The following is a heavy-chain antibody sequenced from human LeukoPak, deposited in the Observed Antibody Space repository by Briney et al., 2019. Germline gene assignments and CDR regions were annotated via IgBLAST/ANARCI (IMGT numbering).Heavy chain of an antibody. CDR3: ARDAHYYDSSGHKDY. J-gene: IGHJ4*02. D-gene: IGHD3-22*01. Sequence: GASVKVSCKASGYTFTSYYMHWVRQAPGQGLEWMGKINPSGGSTSYAQKFQGRVTMTRNTSTSTVYMELSSLRSEDTAVYYCARDAHYYDSSGHKDYWGQGTLVTVSS. V-gene: IGHV1-46*01. CDR1: GYTFTSYY. CDR2: INPSGGST.